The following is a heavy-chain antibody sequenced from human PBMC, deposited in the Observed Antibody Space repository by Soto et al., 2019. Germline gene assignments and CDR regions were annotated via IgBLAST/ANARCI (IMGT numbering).Heavy chain of an antibody. Sequence: PGGSLRLSCAVSGSSVSGMYMTWVRQVPGKGLEWISLLYTGDTTYYADSVKGRFTISKDSSTDTLFLQMNGLRAEDTAVYYCARVDTLYADIDYWGQGTLVTVSS. CDR2: LYTGDTT. J-gene: IGHJ4*02. CDR3: ARVDTLYADIDY. V-gene: IGHV3-66*01. CDR1: GSSVSGMY. D-gene: IGHD3-16*01.